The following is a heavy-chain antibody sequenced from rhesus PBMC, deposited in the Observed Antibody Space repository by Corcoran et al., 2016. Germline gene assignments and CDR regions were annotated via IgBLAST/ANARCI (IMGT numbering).Heavy chain of an antibody. CDR2: IRGRGYT. CDR3: AREEDSRWSGYFEF. V-gene: IGHV4-160*01. CDR1: GGSISSNY. J-gene: IGHJ1*01. Sequence: QVQLQQWGEGLVKPSETLSLTCAVYGGSISSNYWSWIRQPPGKGLEWIGRIRGRGYTDYNPSLKSRFTISTDTSKNQFSLKLSSVTAADTAVYYCAREEDSRWSGYFEFWGQGALVTVSS. D-gene: IGHD6-13*01.